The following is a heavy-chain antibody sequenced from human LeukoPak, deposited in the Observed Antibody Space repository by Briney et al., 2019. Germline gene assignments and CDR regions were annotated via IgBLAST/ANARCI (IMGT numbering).Heavy chain of an antibody. D-gene: IGHD3-9*01. Sequence: PSETLSLTCAVYGGSFSGYYWSWIRQPPGKGLEWIGEINHSGSTNYNPSLKSRVTISVDTSKNQFSLKLNSVTAADTAVYYCARGVRGRYFDWLFKYYFDYWGQGTLVTVSS. V-gene: IGHV4-34*01. J-gene: IGHJ4*02. CDR1: GGSFSGYY. CDR3: ARGVRGRYFDWLFKYYFDY. CDR2: INHSGST.